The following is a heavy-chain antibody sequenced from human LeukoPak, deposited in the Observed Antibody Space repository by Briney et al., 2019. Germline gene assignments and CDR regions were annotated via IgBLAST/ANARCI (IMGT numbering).Heavy chain of an antibody. J-gene: IGHJ4*02. CDR3: ARSGGWHDAFDY. CDR2: INAGNGNT. V-gene: IGHV1-3*03. D-gene: IGHD6-19*01. CDR1: GYTFTSYA. Sequence: GASVKVSCKASGYTFTSYAMHWVRQAPGQRLEWMGWINAGNGNTKYSQEFQGRVTITRDTSASTAYMELSSLRSEDMAVYYCARSGGWHDAFDYWGQGTLVTVSS.